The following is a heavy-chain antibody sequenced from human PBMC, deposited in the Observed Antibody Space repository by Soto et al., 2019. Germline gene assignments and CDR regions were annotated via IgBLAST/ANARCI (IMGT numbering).Heavy chain of an antibody. V-gene: IGHV4-59*12. D-gene: IGHD1-26*01. CDR2: IYYSGST. Sequence: SETLSLTCTVSGGSISSYYWSWIRQPPGKGLEWIGYIYYSGSTYYNPSLKSRVTISVDTSKNQFSLKLSSVTAADTAVYYCARDRSVGDFDYWGQGTLVTVSS. J-gene: IGHJ4*02. CDR1: GGSISSYY. CDR3: ARDRSVGDFDY.